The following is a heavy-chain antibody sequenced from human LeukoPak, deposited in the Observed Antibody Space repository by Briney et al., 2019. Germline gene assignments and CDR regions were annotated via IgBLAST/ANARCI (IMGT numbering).Heavy chain of an antibody. D-gene: IGHD2-2*01. J-gene: IGHJ4*02. V-gene: IGHV1-2*02. CDR2: INPNSGGT. CDR3: ARSGVPAAFDY. Sequence: ASVKVSCKASGYTFTGYYMHWVRQAPGQGLEWMGWINPNSGGTNYAQKFQGRVTITADESTSTAYMELSSLRSEDTAVYYCARSGVPAAFDYWGQGTLVTVSS. CDR1: GYTFTGYY.